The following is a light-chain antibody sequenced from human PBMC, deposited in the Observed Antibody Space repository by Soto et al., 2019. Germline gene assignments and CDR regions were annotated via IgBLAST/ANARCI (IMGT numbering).Light chain of an antibody. J-gene: IGLJ1*01. CDR3: SYYTSSSTLV. V-gene: IGLV2-14*01. Sequence: QSALTQPASVSGSPGQSITISCTGTSSDVGGYNYVSWYQQHPGKAPKLMIYEVSNRPSGVSNRFSGSKSGNTASLTISGLQAEDEADYYCSYYTSSSTLVFGTGTKLTVL. CDR2: EVS. CDR1: SSDVGGYNY.